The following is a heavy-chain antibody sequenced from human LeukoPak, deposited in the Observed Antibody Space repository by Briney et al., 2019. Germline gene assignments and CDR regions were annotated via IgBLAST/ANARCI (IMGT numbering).Heavy chain of an antibody. Sequence: GGSLRLSCAASGFTFNNYAMNWVRQAPGKGLEWVSGISGFGGSTYYAPSVKGRLTISRDNFGNMLYLHLDSLRVEDTAIYYCARRSGSSCSSFAYGGQGALATASP. D-gene: IGHD1-26*01. CDR3: ARRSGSSCSSFAY. J-gene: IGHJ4*02. CDR1: GFTFNNYA. V-gene: IGHV3-23*01. CDR2: ISGFGGST.